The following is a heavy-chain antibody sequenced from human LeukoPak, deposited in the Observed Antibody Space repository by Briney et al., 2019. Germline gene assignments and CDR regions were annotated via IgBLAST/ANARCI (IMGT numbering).Heavy chain of an antibody. D-gene: IGHD1-1*01. CDR3: ARNNWNDFGTNVFDI. V-gene: IGHV1-24*01. CDR2: FHPEDGET. CDR1: GYTFTSYD. J-gene: IGHJ3*02. Sequence: ASVKVSCKASGYTFTSYDINWVRQATGQGLEWMGGFHPEDGETVYAQKFQGRITMTEDTSTDTAYMDLSSLRSEDTAVYYCARNNWNDFGTNVFDIWGQGTMVTVSS.